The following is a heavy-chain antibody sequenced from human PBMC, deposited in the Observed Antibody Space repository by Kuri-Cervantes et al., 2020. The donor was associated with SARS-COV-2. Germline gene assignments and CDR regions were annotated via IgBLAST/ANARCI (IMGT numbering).Heavy chain of an antibody. D-gene: IGHD3-3*01. CDR2: MNPNSGNT. CDR3: ASTPPFGVVISMDV. J-gene: IGHJ6*04. CDR1: GYTFTSYD. V-gene: IGHV1-8*02. Sequence: ASVKVSCKASGYTFTSYDINWVRQATGQGLEWMGWMNPNSGNTGYAQKFQGRVTMTEDTSTDTAYMELSSLRSEDTAVYYCASTPPFGVVISMDVWGKGTTVTVSS.